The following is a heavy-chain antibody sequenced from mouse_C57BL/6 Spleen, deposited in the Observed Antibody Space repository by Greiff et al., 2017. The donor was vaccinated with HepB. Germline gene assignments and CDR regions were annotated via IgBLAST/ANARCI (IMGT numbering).Heavy chain of an antibody. Sequence: QVQLQQSGAELVRPGTSVKVSCKASGYAFTNYLIEWVKQRPGQGLEWIGVINPGSGGTNYNEKFKGKATLTADKSSSTAYMQLSSLTSEDSAVYFCARGRYGHAMDYWGQGTSVTVSS. V-gene: IGHV1-54*01. D-gene: IGHD2-14*01. CDR2: INPGSGGT. CDR1: GYAFTNYL. CDR3: ARGRYGHAMDY. J-gene: IGHJ4*01.